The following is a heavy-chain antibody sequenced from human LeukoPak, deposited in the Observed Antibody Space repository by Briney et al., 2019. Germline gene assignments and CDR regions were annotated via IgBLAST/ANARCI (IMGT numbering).Heavy chain of an antibody. CDR3: ARLGYDFWSGYRSTYYYYYMDV. J-gene: IGHJ6*03. CDR1: GGSISSYY. V-gene: IGHV4-59*01. D-gene: IGHD3-3*01. Sequence: SETLSLTCTVSGGSISSYYWSWIRQPPGKGLEWIGYIYYSGSTNYNPSLKSRVTISVDTSKNQFSLKLSSVTAADTAVYYCARLGYDFWSGYRSTYYYYYMDVWGKGTTVTVSS. CDR2: IYYSGST.